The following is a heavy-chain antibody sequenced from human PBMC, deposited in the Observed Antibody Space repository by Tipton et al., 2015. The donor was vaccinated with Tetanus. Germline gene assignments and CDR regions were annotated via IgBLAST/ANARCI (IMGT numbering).Heavy chain of an antibody. Sequence: SLRLSCVASGFIVSSHYMSWVRQAPGKGLEWIGEIYYSGTTNYNPSLKSRVTISTDKSKNQVSLRLNSVTAADTAVYFCARTPDYYYGMDVWGQGTTVTVSS. J-gene: IGHJ6*02. CDR3: ARTPDYYYGMDV. CDR2: IYYSGTT. V-gene: IGHV4-4*01. CDR1: GFIVSSHY.